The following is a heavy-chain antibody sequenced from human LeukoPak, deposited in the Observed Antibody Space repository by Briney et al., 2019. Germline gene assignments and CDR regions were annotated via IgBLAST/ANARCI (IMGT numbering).Heavy chain of an antibody. D-gene: IGHD3-16*01. CDR1: GFTFSNYD. Sequence: GGSLRLSCAASGFTFSNYDMHWVRQAPGKGLEWVAFIRYDGSNKYYADSVKGRFPISRDNSKNTLYLQMNSLRAEDTAVYYCAKGGSSARYYFDYWGQGTLVTVSS. CDR2: IRYDGSNK. CDR3: AKGGSSARYYFDY. J-gene: IGHJ4*02. V-gene: IGHV3-30*02.